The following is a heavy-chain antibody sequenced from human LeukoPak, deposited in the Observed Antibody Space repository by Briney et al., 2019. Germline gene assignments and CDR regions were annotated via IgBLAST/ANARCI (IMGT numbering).Heavy chain of an antibody. V-gene: IGHV1-2*02. CDR3: ASVNSGTAYLNYAY. CDR1: GYTLTGYY. CDR2: INPNSSGT. J-gene: IGHJ4*02. D-gene: IGHD3/OR15-3a*01. Sequence: ASVKVSCKASGYTLTGYYMHWLRQAPGQGLEWMGWINPNSSGTNYAQKFRGRVTLTRDTSISTAYMELSRLSSDDTAIYYCASVNSGTAYLNYAYWGQGTLVTVSS.